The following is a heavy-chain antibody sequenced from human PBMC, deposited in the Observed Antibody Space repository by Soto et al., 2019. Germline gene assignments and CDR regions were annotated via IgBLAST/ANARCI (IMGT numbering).Heavy chain of an antibody. CDR3: ARVDVVVVSATMEAFDI. V-gene: IGHV1-69*01. D-gene: IGHD2-15*01. CDR2: IIPIFGTA. Sequence: QVQLVQSGAEVKKPGSSVKVSCKASGGTFSSYAISWVRQAPGQGLEWMGGIIPIFGTANYAQKFQGRVTITADESTSTAYMELSRLRSDDTAVYYCARVDVVVVSATMEAFDIWGQGTMVNVCS. J-gene: IGHJ3*02. CDR1: GGTFSSYA.